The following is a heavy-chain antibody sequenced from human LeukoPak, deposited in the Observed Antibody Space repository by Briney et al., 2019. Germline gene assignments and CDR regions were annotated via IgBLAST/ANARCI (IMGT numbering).Heavy chain of an antibody. CDR1: GFTFGDYA. CDR2: IYSGGST. J-gene: IGHJ4*02. V-gene: IGHV3-53*01. D-gene: IGHD3-22*01. CDR3: AGDGRSSGYYGY. Sequence: GGSLRLSCTASGFTFGDYALSWFRQAPGKGLEWVSVIYSGGSTYYADSVRGRFTISRDNSKNTLCLQMNSLRAEDTAVYYCAGDGRSSGYYGYWGQGTLVTVSS.